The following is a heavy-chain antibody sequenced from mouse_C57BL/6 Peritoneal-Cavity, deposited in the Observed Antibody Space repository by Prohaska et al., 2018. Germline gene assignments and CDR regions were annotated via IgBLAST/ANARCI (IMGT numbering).Heavy chain of an antibody. V-gene: IGHV1-9*01. Sequence: KLSCKATGYTFTGYWIEWVKQRPGHGLEWIGEILPGSGSTNYNEKFKGNATFTADTSSNTAYMQLSSLTSEDSAIYYCATDIPVTAFDYSGQGTKLTV. CDR1: GYTFTGYW. CDR2: ILPGSGST. D-gene: IGHD1-2*01. J-gene: IGHJ2*01. CDR3: ATDIPVTAFDY.